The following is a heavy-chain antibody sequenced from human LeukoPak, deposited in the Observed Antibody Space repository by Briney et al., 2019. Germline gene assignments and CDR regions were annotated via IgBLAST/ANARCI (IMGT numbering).Heavy chain of an antibody. D-gene: IGHD1-14*01. J-gene: IGHJ4*02. V-gene: IGHV3-30*18. Sequence: GGSLRLSCAASGFTFSRYGMHWVRQAPGKGLEWVAVISYNGSNKYYADSVKGRFTISRDNSKNTLYLQMDSLRAEDTAVYYCAKDLQPESAHFDYWGQGTLVTVSS. CDR3: AKDLQPESAHFDY. CDR2: ISYNGSNK. CDR1: GFTFSRYG.